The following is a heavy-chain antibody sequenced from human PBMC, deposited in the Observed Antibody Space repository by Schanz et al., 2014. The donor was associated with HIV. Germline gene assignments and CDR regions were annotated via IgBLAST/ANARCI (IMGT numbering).Heavy chain of an antibody. D-gene: IGHD3-10*01. CDR2: IWHDGSNK. V-gene: IGHV3-33*01. CDR3: ARGFQGFDY. CDR1: GYSFSTYG. J-gene: IGHJ4*02. Sequence: QVLLVESGGGVVQPGRSLRLSCAASGYSFSTYGMYWVRQAPGKGLEWVADIWHDGSNKNYADSVKGRFTISRDNSRNTVYLQMDSLRVEDTAVYYCARGFQGFDYWGQGTLVTVSS.